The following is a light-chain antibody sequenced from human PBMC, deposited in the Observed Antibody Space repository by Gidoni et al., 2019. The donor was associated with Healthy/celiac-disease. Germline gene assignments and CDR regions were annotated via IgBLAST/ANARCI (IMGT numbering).Light chain of an antibody. CDR2: DAS. CDR3: QQYDSLWIT. Sequence: EIQRTQSPSSLSASVGDRVTITCQASQDISNYLNWYQQKPGKAPKLLIYDASNLETVVPSRFSGSGSGTDFTFTISSLQPEDIATYYCQQYDSLWITFGHXTRLEIK. J-gene: IGKJ5*01. V-gene: IGKV1-33*01. CDR1: QDISNY.